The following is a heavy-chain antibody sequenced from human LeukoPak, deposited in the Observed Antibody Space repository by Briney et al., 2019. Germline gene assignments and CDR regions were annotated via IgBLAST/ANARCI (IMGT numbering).Heavy chain of an antibody. CDR3: AREVAAAGGYWFDP. Sequence: PSETLSLTCAVYGGSFSGYYWSWIRQPPGKGLEWIGYIYYSGSTNYNPSLKSRVTISVDTSKNQFSLKLSSVTAADTAVYYCAREVAAAGGYWFDPWGQGTPVTVSS. CDR2: IYYSGST. J-gene: IGHJ5*02. CDR1: GGSFSGYY. D-gene: IGHD6-13*01. V-gene: IGHV4-59*01.